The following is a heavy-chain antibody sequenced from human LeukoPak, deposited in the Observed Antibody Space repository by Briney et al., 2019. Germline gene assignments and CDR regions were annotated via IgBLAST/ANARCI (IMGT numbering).Heavy chain of an antibody. J-gene: IGHJ4*02. CDR1: GGTFSSYA. CDR2: IIPIFGTA. Sequence: ASVNVSCKASGGTFSSYAISWVRQAPGQGLEWMGGIIPIFGTANYAQKFQGRVTITTDESTSTAYMELSSRRSEDTAVYYCARSGYSSSWYQSPFDYWGQGTLVTVSS. D-gene: IGHD6-13*01. V-gene: IGHV1-69*05. CDR3: ARSGYSSSWYQSPFDY.